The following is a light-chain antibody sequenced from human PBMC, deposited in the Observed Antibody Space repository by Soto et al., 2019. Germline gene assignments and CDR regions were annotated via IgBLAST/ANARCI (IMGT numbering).Light chain of an antibody. CDR3: QHYNNWPPFMYT. Sequence: EILMTQSPPTLSLSPGERATLSCRASQTIFTNLAWYQQKAGQAPRLLIYDASSRATGVPPRFSGSGSGTEFTLTISSLQSEDFAVYYCQHYNNWPPFMYTVGQGTKVDIK. J-gene: IGKJ2*01. CDR2: DAS. V-gene: IGKV3-15*01. CDR1: QTIFTN.